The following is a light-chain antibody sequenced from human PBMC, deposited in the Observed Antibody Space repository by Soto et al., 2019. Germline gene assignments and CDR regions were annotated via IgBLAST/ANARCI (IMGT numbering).Light chain of an antibody. V-gene: IGKV3-15*01. CDR3: QQRSNWPWT. J-gene: IGKJ1*01. CDR2: GAS. CDR1: QRISSN. Sequence: EIVMTQSPATLSVSPGERAALSCRASQRISSNLAWYQQKPGQAPRLLIYGASTRATGIPARFSGSGSGTDFTLTISSLEPEDFAVYYCQQRSNWPWTFGQGTKVDI.